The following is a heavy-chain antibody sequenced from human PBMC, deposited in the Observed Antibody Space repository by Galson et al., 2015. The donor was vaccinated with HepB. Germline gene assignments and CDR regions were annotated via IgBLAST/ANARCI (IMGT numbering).Heavy chain of an antibody. Sequence: SVKVSCKASGGTFSSYAISWVRQAPGQGLEWMGWINTNTGNPTYAQGFTGRYVFSLDTSVSTAYLQISSLKAEDTAVYYCARASRIGYCSGGSCYSGPYYYYYMDVWGKGTTVTVSS. D-gene: IGHD2-15*01. CDR1: GGTFSSYA. V-gene: IGHV7-4-1*02. CDR3: ARASRIGYCSGGSCYSGPYYYYYMDV. CDR2: INTNTGNP. J-gene: IGHJ6*03.